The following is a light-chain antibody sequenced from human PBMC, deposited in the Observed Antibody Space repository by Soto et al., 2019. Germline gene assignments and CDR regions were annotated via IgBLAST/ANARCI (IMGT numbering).Light chain of an antibody. CDR1: QSINSN. CDR3: QQSYSTPFT. V-gene: IGKV1-39*01. J-gene: IGKJ4*01. CDR2: AAS. Sequence: DIQMTHSPASLSASVGDRVTITCRASQSINSNLNWYQQKPGKAPTLLISAASDLQSGVPSRVSGSGSGTDFTLTIAGLQPDDFAIYYCQQSYSTPFTFGGGTKVEIK.